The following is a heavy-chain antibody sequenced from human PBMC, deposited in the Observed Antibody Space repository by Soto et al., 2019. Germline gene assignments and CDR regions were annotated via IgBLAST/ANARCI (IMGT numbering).Heavy chain of an antibody. CDR3: ARESEDLTSNFDY. V-gene: IGHV3-21*06. Sequence: GGSLRLSCAASGFTFTRYSMNWVRQAPGKGLEWVSSISSTTNYIYYGDSMKGRFIISRDNAKNSLYLEMNSLRAEDTAVYYCARESEDLTSNFDYWGQGTLVTVSS. CDR1: GFTFTRYS. CDR2: ISSTTNYI. J-gene: IGHJ4*02.